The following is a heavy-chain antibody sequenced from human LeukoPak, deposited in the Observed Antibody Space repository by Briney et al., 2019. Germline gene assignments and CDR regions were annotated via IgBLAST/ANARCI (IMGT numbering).Heavy chain of an antibody. D-gene: IGHD3-16*01. CDR2: IKHDGSET. J-gene: IGHJ6*02. CDR3: AKNGGQHSMDV. V-gene: IGHV3-7*02. Sequence: GGSLRLSCATTGFTFSSIWMGWVRQAPGKGLEWVANIKHDGSETNYVDSVNVRFTRSRDNAKNSQHLKMNTLRVEDTAVYNCAKNGGQHSMDVWGQGTTVTVSS. CDR1: GFTFSSIW.